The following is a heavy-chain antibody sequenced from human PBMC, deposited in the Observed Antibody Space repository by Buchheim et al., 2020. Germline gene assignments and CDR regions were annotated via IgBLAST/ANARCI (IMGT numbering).Heavy chain of an antibody. CDR1: GFMFSSYE. CDR3: ARGRGFVIDY. V-gene: IGHV3-48*03. CDR2: ISSSGDTI. J-gene: IGHJ4*02. Sequence: EVQLVESGGGLVQPGGSLRLSCAASGFMFSSYEMNWVRQAPGKGLEWVSYISSSGDTIHYADSVKGRFTISRDNAKNSLDLQMNSLRVDDTAVYYCARGRGFVIDYWGQGAL. D-gene: IGHD3-10*01.